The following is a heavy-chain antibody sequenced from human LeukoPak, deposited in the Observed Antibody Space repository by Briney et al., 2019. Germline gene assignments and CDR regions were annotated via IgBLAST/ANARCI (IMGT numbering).Heavy chain of an antibody. CDR3: ARDDYGVFDAFDV. V-gene: IGHV4-4*08. D-gene: IGHD3-16*01. CDR1: GGAITSHF. Sequence: SETLSLTCTVSGGAITSHFWTWIRQAPGKGLEWVGYVSKSGSTNYNPSLQSRITISVDTSKNQFFLKLTSMTAAATAVYFCARDDYGVFDAFDVWGQGTVVTVSS. J-gene: IGHJ3*01. CDR2: VSKSGST.